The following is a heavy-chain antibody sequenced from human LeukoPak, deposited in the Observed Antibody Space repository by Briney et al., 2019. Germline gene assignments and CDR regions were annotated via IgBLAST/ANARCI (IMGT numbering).Heavy chain of an antibody. CDR1: GFTFDDYA. CDR3: AKDASGYDWAYFDY. CDR2: SCWYSGSI. D-gene: IGHD5-12*01. V-gene: IGHV3-9*01. J-gene: IGHJ4*02. Sequence: PGGSLRLSCAASGFTFDDYAMHWVRQAPGKGLAGVSGSCWYSGSIGYADSVKGRFTISRDNAKNSLYLQMNSLRAEHTALYYCAKDASGYDWAYFDYWGQGTLVTVSS.